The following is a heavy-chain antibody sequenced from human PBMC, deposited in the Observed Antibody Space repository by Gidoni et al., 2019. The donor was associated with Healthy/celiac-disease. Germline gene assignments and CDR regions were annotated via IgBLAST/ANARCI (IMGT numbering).Heavy chain of an antibody. D-gene: IGHD5-12*01. CDR3: ASPKRDGYTHYFDY. V-gene: IGHV4-39*01. CDR1: GGSISSSSYY. Sequence: QLQLQESGPGLVKPSETLSLTCTVPGGSISSSSYYWGWIRQPPGKGLEWIGSIYYSGSTYYNPSLKSRVTISVDTSKNQFSLKLSSVTAADTAVYYCASPKRDGYTHYFDYWGQGTLVTVSS. CDR2: IYYSGST. J-gene: IGHJ4*02.